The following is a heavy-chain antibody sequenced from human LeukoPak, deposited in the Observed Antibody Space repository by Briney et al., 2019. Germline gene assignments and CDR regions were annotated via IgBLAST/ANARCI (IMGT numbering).Heavy chain of an antibody. V-gene: IGHV1-8*01. J-gene: IGHJ6*03. CDR1: GYTFTSYD. Sequence: GASVKVSCKASGYTFTSYDINWVRQATGQGLEWMGWMNPNSGNTGYALKFQGRVTMTRNTSISTAYMELSSLRSEDTAVYYCARALNSGWSYYYYYMDVWGKGTTVTVSS. D-gene: IGHD6-19*01. CDR3: ARALNSGWSYYYYYMDV. CDR2: MNPNSGNT.